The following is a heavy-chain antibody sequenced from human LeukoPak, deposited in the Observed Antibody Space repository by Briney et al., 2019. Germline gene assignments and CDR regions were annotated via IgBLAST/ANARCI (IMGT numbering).Heavy chain of an antibody. D-gene: IGHD3-22*01. V-gene: IGHV3-21*04. CDR1: GFTFSSYS. J-gene: IGHJ4*02. CDR2: ISSSSSYI. CDR3: AKDRSLTLPTFERSGYYYY. Sequence: GGSLRLSCAASGFTFSSYSMNRVRQAPGKGLEWVSSISSSSSYIYYADSVKGRFTISRDNAKNSLYLQMNSLGAEDTALYYCAKDRSLTLPTFERSGYYYYWGQGTLVTVSS.